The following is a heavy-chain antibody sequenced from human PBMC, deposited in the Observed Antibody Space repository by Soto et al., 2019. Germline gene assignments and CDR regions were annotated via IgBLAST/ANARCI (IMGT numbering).Heavy chain of an antibody. CDR3: ARRVERGYCSGGSCYSWDAFDI. CDR2: IYYSGST. V-gene: IGHV4-59*01. J-gene: IGHJ3*02. D-gene: IGHD2-15*01. CDR1: GGSISXXY. Sequence: SETLSLTCTVSGGSISXXYWSWIRQPPGKXLEWIGYIYYSGSTNYNPSLKSRVTISVDTSKNQFSLKLSSVTAADTAVYYCARRVERGYCSGGSCYSWDAFDIWGQGTMVTVSS.